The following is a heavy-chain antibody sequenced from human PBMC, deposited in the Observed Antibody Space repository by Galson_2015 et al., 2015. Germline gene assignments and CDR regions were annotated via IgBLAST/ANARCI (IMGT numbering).Heavy chain of an antibody. CDR3: ARDGAVAGRWYFDL. Sequence: SLRLSCAASGFTLSSNYMSWVRQAPGKGLEWVSVIYSGGSTYYADSVKGRFTISRDNSKNTLYLQMNSLRAEDTAVYYCARDGAVAGRWYFDLWGRGTLVTVSS. V-gene: IGHV3-53*01. D-gene: IGHD6-19*01. CDR2: IYSGGST. J-gene: IGHJ2*01. CDR1: GFTLSSNY.